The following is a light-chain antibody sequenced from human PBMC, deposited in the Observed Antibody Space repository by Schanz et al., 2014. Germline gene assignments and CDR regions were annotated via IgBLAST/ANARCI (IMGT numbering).Light chain of an antibody. Sequence: EIVLTQSPGTLSLSPGERATLSCRASQSISSSFLAWYQQRPGQAPRLLIYGASTRATGIPARFSGSGSGTEFTLTISRLEPEDFAVYYCQQYGMTFGQGTKVEVK. V-gene: IGKV3-20*01. CDR3: QQYGMT. J-gene: IGKJ1*01. CDR2: GAS. CDR1: QSISSSF.